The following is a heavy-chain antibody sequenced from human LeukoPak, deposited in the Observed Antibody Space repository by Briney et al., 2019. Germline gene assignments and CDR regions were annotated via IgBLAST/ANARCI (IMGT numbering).Heavy chain of an antibody. Sequence: QSGGSLRLSCAASGFTFSTYSMNWVRQAPGKGLEWVSAISGSGNSTYYADSVKGRFTISRDNSKNTLYLQMNSLRAEDTAVYYCADTGATSYWGQGTLVTVSS. CDR1: GFTFSTYS. J-gene: IGHJ4*02. CDR3: ADTGATSY. V-gene: IGHV3-23*01. CDR2: ISGSGNST. D-gene: IGHD1-26*01.